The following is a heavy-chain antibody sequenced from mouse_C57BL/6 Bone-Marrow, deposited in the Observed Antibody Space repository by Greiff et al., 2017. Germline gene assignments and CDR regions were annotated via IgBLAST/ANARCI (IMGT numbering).Heavy chain of an antibody. J-gene: IGHJ1*03. D-gene: IGHD1-1*01. V-gene: IGHV1-5*01. CDR3: TREAYYGSDWYFDV. Sequence: VQLQQSGTVLARPGASVKMSCKTSGYTFTSYWMHWVKQRPGQGLEWIGAIYPGNSDTSYNQKFKGKAKLTAVTSASTAYMELSSLTNEDSAVYYCTREAYYGSDWYFDVWGTGTTVTVSS. CDR2: IYPGNSDT. CDR1: GYTFTSYW.